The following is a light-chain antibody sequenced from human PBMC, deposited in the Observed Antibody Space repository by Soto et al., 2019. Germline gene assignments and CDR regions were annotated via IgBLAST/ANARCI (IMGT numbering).Light chain of an antibody. J-gene: IGKJ5*01. CDR2: DAS. Sequence: DIQMTQSPSTLSASVGDRVTITCRASQSISTWLAWYQHQPGTAPTLLISDASTLESGVPSRFSATGYGKEFTLTISSLQPDDFATYYCQQYNTYPITFGQGTRLEIK. CDR3: QQYNTYPIT. CDR1: QSISTW. V-gene: IGKV1-5*01.